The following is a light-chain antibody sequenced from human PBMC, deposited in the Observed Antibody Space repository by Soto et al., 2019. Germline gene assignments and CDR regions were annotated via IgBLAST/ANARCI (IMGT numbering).Light chain of an antibody. Sequence: QSALTQPASVSGSPGQSITISCTGTSSDVGSYKFVSWYQQHPGKAPKLMISEGSKRPSGVSYRFSGSKSGNTASLTISGLQAEDEADYYCCSYAGSSTLVFGGGTKLTVL. CDR3: CSYAGSSTLV. J-gene: IGLJ2*01. CDR2: EGS. CDR1: SSDVGSYKF. V-gene: IGLV2-23*01.